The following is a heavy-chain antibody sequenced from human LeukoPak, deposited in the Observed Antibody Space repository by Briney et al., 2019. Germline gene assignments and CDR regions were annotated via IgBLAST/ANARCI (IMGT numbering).Heavy chain of an antibody. V-gene: IGHV3-7*03. CDR3: ARESLQGGSWYYFDY. Sequence: TGGSLRLSCAASGSTFSSYWMSWVRQAPGKGLEWVVNIKQDGSEKYYVDSVKGRFTISRDNAKNSLYLQMNSLRAEDTAVYYCARESLQGGSWYYFDYWGQGSLVTVSS. CDR2: IKQDGSEK. CDR1: GSTFSSYW. D-gene: IGHD6-13*01. J-gene: IGHJ4*02.